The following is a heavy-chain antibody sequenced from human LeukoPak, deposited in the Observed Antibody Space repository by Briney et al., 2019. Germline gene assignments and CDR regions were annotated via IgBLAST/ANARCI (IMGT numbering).Heavy chain of an antibody. V-gene: IGHV4-59*08. CDR2: IYYSGST. D-gene: IGHD3-3*01. CDR3: ARTQRYDFWSGSPYDAFDI. J-gene: IGHJ3*02. CDR1: GGSISSYY. Sequence: SETLSLTCTVSGGSISSYYWSWIRQPPGKGLEWIGYIYYSGSTNYNPSLKSRLTISVDTSKNQFSLKLSSVTAADTAVYYCARTQRYDFWSGSPYDAFDIWGQGTMVTVSS.